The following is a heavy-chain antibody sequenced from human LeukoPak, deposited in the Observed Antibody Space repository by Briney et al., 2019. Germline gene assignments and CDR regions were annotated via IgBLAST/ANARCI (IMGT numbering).Heavy chain of an antibody. V-gene: IGHV4-39*01. CDR3: ARSTVAGRYFDY. CDR1: GGSISSSSYY. D-gene: IGHD4-23*01. CDR2: IYYSGST. Sequence: PETLSLTRTVYGGSISSSSYYWGWLRQPPGRGLEWIGGIYYSGSTYYKPSLKSRVTISVDTSKNQFSLKLSSASAADTAVYYCARSTVAGRYFDYWGQGTLVTVSS. J-gene: IGHJ4*02.